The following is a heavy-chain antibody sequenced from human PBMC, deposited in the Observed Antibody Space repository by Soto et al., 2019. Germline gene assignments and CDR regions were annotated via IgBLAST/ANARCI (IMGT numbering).Heavy chain of an antibody. CDR3: ARGGVIVVGLDV. J-gene: IGHJ6*02. Sequence: PGVSLRLSFGGTGFTFSTYWMHWVRQAPGKGLEWVSRIKTDGTITGYADSVKGRFTISRDNAMNTLYLQMNSLRAEDTAVYYCARGGVIVVGLDVWGQGTTVTVSS. CDR2: IKTDGTIT. D-gene: IGHD3-22*01. CDR1: GFTFSTYW. V-gene: IGHV3-74*01.